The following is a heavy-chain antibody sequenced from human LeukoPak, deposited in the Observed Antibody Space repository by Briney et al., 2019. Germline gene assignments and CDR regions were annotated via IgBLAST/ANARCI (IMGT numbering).Heavy chain of an antibody. Sequence: PSETLSLTCTVSGGSISSTSYYWGWIRQPPGKGLEWIGSIYYSGSTYYNPSLKSRVTISVDTSKNQFSLKLSSVTAADTAVYYCARDLVSSYSSSWIHAFDIWGQGTMVTVSS. CDR3: ARDLVSSYSSSWIHAFDI. CDR2: IYYSGST. V-gene: IGHV4-39*07. CDR1: GGSISSTSYY. D-gene: IGHD6-13*01. J-gene: IGHJ3*02.